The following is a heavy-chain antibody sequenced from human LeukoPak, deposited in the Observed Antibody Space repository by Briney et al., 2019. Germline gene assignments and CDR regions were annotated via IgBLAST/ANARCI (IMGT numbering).Heavy chain of an antibody. D-gene: IGHD4-11*01. J-gene: IGHJ4*02. CDR1: GFTFSDYP. V-gene: IGHV3-64D*06. CDR3: VQVGSNYYLN. CDR2: ISKNGDDT. Sequence: GGSLRLSCSASGFTFSDYPMHWVRRTPGKGLEYVSAISKNGDDTYYADSVKGRFTISRDNSKNTLYLQMSSLRTEDAAVFYCVQVGSNYYLNWGQGTLVIVSS.